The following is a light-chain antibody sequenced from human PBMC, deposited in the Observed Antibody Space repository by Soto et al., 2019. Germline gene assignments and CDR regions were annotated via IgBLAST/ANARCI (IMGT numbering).Light chain of an antibody. Sequence: DLPMTQSPSSLSASVGDRVTITCRASQSISSYLNWYQQKPGKAPKLLIYAASSLQSGIPSRFSGSGSGTDFTLTISSLQPEDFATYYCQQSYSKTFGQGTKLEIK. CDR1: QSISSY. J-gene: IGKJ2*01. V-gene: IGKV1-39*01. CDR2: AAS. CDR3: QQSYSKT.